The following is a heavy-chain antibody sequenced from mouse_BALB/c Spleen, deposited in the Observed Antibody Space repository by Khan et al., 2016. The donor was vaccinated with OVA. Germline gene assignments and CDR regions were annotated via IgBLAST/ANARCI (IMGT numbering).Heavy chain of an antibody. D-gene: IGHD2-14*01. J-gene: IGHJ3*01. CDR2: MIYSGNT. CDR1: GDSITSGY. CDR3: ARSAYRYAIAY. Sequence: EVQLQESGPSLVKPSQTLSLTCSVTGDSITSGYWSWIRKFPGNKLEYMGYMIYSGNTYYNPSLKSRISITRQTSKNQYCLQCNSVTTEYAATYYSARSAYRYAIAYWGQGTLVTVSA. V-gene: IGHV3-8*02.